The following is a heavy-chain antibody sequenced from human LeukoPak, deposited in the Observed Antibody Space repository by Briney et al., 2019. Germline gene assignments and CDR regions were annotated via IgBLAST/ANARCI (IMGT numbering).Heavy chain of an antibody. CDR1: GFTFSSYA. D-gene: IGHD3-3*01. J-gene: IGHJ4*02. CDR2: ISGSGGST. CDR3: AKSPGSGAVWSGLF. Sequence: PGGSLRLSCAASGFTFSSYAMHWVRQAPGKGLEWVSAISGSGGSTYYADSVKGRFTISRDNSKNTLYLQMNSLRAEDTAVYYCAKSPGSGAVWSGLFWGQGTLVTVSS. V-gene: IGHV3-23*01.